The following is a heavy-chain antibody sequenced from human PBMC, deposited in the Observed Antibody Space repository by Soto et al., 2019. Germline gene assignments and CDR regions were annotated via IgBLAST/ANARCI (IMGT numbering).Heavy chain of an antibody. J-gene: IGHJ4*02. D-gene: IGHD5-12*01. Sequence: QVQLVESGGGLVKPGGCLRLFCAASGFTFSDYYMSWIRQAPGKGLEWVSYISSSGSDTNYADSVKGRFTVSRDNAKNSLYLQMNSLRAEDTAVYYCARSLRGYSGYSGYWGQGTLVTVSS. V-gene: IGHV3-11*05. CDR2: ISSSGSDT. CDR3: ARSLRGYSGYSGY. CDR1: GFTFSDYY.